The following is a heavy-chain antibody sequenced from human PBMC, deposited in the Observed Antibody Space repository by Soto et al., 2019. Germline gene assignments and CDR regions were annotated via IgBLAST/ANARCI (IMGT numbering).Heavy chain of an antibody. Sequence: SVKVSCKASGGTFSSYAISWVRQAPGQGLEWMGGIIPIFGTANYAQKFQGRVTITADESTSTAYMELSSLRSEDTAVYYCARAEIRGVIISRFDYWGQGTLVTVSS. V-gene: IGHV1-69*13. J-gene: IGHJ4*02. D-gene: IGHD3-10*01. CDR3: ARAEIRGVIISRFDY. CDR1: GGTFSSYA. CDR2: IIPIFGTA.